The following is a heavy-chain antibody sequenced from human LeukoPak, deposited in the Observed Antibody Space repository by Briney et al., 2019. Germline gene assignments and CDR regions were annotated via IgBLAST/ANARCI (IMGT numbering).Heavy chain of an antibody. D-gene: IGHD2-15*01. CDR2: ISSSSSYI. J-gene: IGHJ4*02. CDR3: ARDCHIGDCSGGSWKLDY. CDR1: GFTFSSYS. V-gene: IGHV3-21*01. Sequence: NSGGSLRLSCAASGFTFSSYSMNWVRQAPGKGLEWVSSISSSSSYIYYADSVKGRFTISRDNAKNSLYLQMNSLRAEDTAVYYCARDCHIGDCSGGSWKLDYWGQGTLVTVSS.